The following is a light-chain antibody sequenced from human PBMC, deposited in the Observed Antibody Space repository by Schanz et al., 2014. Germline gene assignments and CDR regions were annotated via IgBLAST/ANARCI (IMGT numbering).Light chain of an antibody. CDR3: QQRSNWPPLT. Sequence: EIVLTQSPATLSLSPGERATLSCRASQSVSSYLAWYQQRPGLAPRLLIFDTSTRATGIPDRFSGSGSGTDFTLTISGLEPEDFAVYYCQQRSNWPPLTFGGGTKVEIK. CDR1: QSVSSY. V-gene: IGKV3-11*01. CDR2: DTS. J-gene: IGKJ4*01.